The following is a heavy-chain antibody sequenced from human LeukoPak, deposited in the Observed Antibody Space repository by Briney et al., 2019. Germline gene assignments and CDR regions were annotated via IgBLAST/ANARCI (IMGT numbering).Heavy chain of an antibody. CDR1: GYTFTSYG. J-gene: IGHJ3*02. Sequence: ASVKVSCKASGYTFTSYGISWVRQAPGQGLEWMGWISAYNGNTNYAQKLQGRVTMTTDTSTSTAYMELRSLRSGDTAVYYCARAPRDSWGKASFDIWGQGTMVTVSS. CDR2: ISAYNGNT. CDR3: ARAPRDSWGKASFDI. V-gene: IGHV1-18*01. D-gene: IGHD6-13*01.